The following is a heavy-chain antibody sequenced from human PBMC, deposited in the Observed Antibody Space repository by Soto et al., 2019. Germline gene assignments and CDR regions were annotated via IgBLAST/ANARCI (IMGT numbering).Heavy chain of an antibody. CDR2: IKQDGSEK. D-gene: IGHD3-3*01. V-gene: IGHV3-7*03. CDR1: GFTFSSYW. CDR3: ARVRPKYYDFWSGSGPSRGMDV. J-gene: IGHJ6*02. Sequence: GGSLRLSCAASGFTFSSYWMSWVRQAPGKGLEWVANIKQDGSEKYYVDSVKGRFTISRDNAKNSLYLQMNSLRAEDTAVYYCARVRPKYYDFWSGSGPSRGMDVWGQGTTVTVSS.